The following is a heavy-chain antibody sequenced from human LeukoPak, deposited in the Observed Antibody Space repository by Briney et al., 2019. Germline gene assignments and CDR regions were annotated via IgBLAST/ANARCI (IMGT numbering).Heavy chain of an antibody. CDR3: ARTYCSSTSCYINLVDY. Sequence: PGGSLRLSCAASGFTFSSYSMNWVRQAPGKGLEWVPSISSSSSYIYYADSVKGRFTISRDNAKNSLYLQMNSLRAEDTAVYYCARTYCSSTSCYINLVDYWGQGTLVTVSS. CDR2: ISSSSSYI. CDR1: GFTFSSYS. D-gene: IGHD2-2*02. J-gene: IGHJ4*02. V-gene: IGHV3-21*01.